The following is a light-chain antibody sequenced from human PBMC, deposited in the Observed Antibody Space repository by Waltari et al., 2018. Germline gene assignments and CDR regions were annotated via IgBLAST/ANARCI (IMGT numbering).Light chain of an antibody. CDR3: LCYDSSERASL. CDR1: SLNIGAGSD. CDR2: FTS. J-gene: IGLJ2*01. Sequence: QSGLTQPPSVSGAPGQRVTISCTGSSLNIGAGSDVHWYQVLPGTAPDLLICFTSKRASGLPDRISGSESGASASLDIVSLQAEGTADNFCLCYDSSERASLFGGQTKVTVL. V-gene: IGLV1-40*01.